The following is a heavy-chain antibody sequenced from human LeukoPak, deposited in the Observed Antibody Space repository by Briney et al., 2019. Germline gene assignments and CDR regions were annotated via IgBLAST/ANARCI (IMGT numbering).Heavy chain of an antibody. D-gene: IGHD3-3*01. CDR2: IYFSGST. CDR1: AGSITGYY. CDR3: ARHLYPGWSGCTRFNNDNFYMDV. Sequence: SETLSLTCTVSAGSITGYYWSWIRQAPGKGLEWIGYIYFSGSTNYNHSLKSRVTIPVDTSKSQFSLKVKSVTAADTAVYYCARHLYPGWSGCTRFNNDNFYMDVWGRETTLSVSS. V-gene: IGHV4-59*08. J-gene: IGHJ6*03.